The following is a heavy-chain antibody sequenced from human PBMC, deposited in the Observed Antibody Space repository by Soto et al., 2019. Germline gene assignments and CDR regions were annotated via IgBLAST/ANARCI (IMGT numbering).Heavy chain of an antibody. CDR2: MSHDGSST. CDR1: GFLFNTYA. V-gene: IGHV3-30-3*01. Sequence: PGGSLRLSCTTSGFLFNTYAMHWVRQAPGKGLEWVAVMSHDGSSTYYADSVKGRFTISRDNSKNTLYLQMNSLRAEDTAVYYCARGLYYDFWSGYPDYWGQGTLVTVSS. CDR3: ARGLYYDFWSGYPDY. D-gene: IGHD3-3*01. J-gene: IGHJ4*02.